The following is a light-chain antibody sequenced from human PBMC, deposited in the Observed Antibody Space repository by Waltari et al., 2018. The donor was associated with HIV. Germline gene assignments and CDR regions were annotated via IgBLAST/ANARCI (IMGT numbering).Light chain of an antibody. CDR2: RNN. CDR3: AAWDDSLSGSWV. V-gene: IGLV1-47*01. Sequence: QSVMTQPPSASGTPGQRVTISCSGSSSNLGRNYVNWYQQPPGTTPHLPIDRNNPRPSGVPDGFSGSKSGTSASLAISGLRSEDEADYYCAAWDDSLSGSWVFGGGTQVTVL. J-gene: IGLJ3*02. CDR1: SSNLGRNY.